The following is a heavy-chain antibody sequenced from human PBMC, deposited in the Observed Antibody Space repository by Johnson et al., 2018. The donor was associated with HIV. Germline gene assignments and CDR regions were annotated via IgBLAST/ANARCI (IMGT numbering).Heavy chain of an antibody. J-gene: IGHJ3*02. Sequence: EVQLVESGGGLVQPGGSLRLSCAASGFTFSSNYMSWIRQAPGKGLEWVSGINWNSGSIGYADSVKGRFTISRDNAKNSLYLQMNSLRAEDTALYYCAKDEGGSYSQDAFDIWGQGTMVTVSS. D-gene: IGHD1-26*01. CDR2: INWNSGSI. CDR1: GFTFSSNY. V-gene: IGHV3-9*01. CDR3: AKDEGGSYSQDAFDI.